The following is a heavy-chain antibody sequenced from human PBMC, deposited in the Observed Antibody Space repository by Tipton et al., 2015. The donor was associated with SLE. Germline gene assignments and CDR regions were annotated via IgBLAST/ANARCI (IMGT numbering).Heavy chain of an antibody. Sequence: SLGLSCAASGFTFSSYWMSWVRQAPGKGLEWVANIKQDGSEKSYVDSVKGRFTISRDNAKNSLYLQMNSLRAEDTAVYYCARDLSGYSYGSYFDYWGQGTLVTVSS. V-gene: IGHV3-7*01. CDR1: GFTFSSYW. D-gene: IGHD5-18*01. CDR3: ARDLSGYSYGSYFDY. CDR2: IKQDGSEK. J-gene: IGHJ4*02.